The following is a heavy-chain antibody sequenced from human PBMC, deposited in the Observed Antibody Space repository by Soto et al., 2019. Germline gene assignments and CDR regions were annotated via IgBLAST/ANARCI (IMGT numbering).Heavy chain of an antibody. V-gene: IGHV1-69*02. J-gene: IGHJ6*02. Sequence: QVQLVRSGAEVKKPGSSVKVSCKASGGTFSRYTISWVRQAPGQGLEWMGRIIPILDIPNYAQNFQGRVTITADKSTSTAYMELSSLRSDDTAVYYCASHFTGVQVLGASPPGGDNYGWDVWGQGTTVTVSS. CDR3: ASHFTGVQVLGASPPGGDNYGWDV. D-gene: IGHD2-2*01. CDR2: IIPILDIP. CDR1: GGTFSRYT.